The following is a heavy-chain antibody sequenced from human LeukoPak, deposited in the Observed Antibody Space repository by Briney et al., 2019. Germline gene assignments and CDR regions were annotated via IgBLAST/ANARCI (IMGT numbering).Heavy chain of an antibody. CDR3: ARSTVLWFGESNADYYYGMDV. CDR2: INPNSGGT. Sequence: ASVTVSCKASGYTFTGYYMHWVRQAPGQGLEWMGWINPNSGGTNYAQKFKDRVTMTRDTSISTAYMELSRLRFDDTAVYYCARSTVLWFGESNADYYYGMDVWGQGTTVTVSS. J-gene: IGHJ6*02. D-gene: IGHD3-10*01. V-gene: IGHV1-2*02. CDR1: GYTFTGYY.